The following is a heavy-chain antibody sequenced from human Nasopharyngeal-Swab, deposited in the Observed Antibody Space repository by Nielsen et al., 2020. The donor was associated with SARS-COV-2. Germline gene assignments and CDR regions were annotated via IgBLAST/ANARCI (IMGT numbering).Heavy chain of an antibody. J-gene: IGHJ4*02. V-gene: IGHV4-31*03. D-gene: IGHD4-23*01. CDR2: IYYSGST. Sequence: SETLSLTCTVPGGSISSGGYYWSWIRQHPGKGLEWIGYIYYSGSTYYNPSLKSRVTISVDTSKNQFSLKLSSVTAADTAVYYCARDYGGNSNYFDYWGQGTLVTVSS. CDR1: GGSISSGGYY. CDR3: ARDYGGNSNYFDY.